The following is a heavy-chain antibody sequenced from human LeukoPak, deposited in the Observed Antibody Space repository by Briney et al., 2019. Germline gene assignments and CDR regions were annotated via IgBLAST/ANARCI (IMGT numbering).Heavy chain of an antibody. J-gene: IGHJ4*02. V-gene: IGHV3-23*01. CDR1: GFTFSSYA. D-gene: IGHD3-16*01. CDR3: GRAFPPLRTSSAGDL. Sequence: PGGSLRLSCAASGFTFSSYAMSWVRQAPGKGLEWVSAISGSGGSTYYADSVKGRFTISRDNSKNSVYLQMNSLGVEDTAIYYCGRAFPPLRTSSAGDLWGQGILVTVSS. CDR2: ISGSGGST.